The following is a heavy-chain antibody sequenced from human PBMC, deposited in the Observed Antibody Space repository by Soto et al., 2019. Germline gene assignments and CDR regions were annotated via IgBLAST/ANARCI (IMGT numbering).Heavy chain of an antibody. J-gene: IGHJ4*02. Sequence: EVQLLESGGGLVQPGGSLRLSCAASGFTFSNYAMSWVRQAPGKGLEWVSGISGSGGSTYYADSVKGRFTISRDNSKNTLYLKMNSLRAEDTAVYYCAKPEYTSSPPFDYWGQGTLVTVSS. CDR3: AKPEYTSSPPFDY. CDR2: ISGSGGST. CDR1: GFTFSNYA. D-gene: IGHD6-13*01. V-gene: IGHV3-23*01.